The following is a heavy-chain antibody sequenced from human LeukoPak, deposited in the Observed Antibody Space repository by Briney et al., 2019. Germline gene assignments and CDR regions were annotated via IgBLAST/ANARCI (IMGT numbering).Heavy chain of an antibody. Sequence: ASVKVSCKASGYTFTNYGISWVRQAPGQGLEWMGWISAYNGNTNYAQKLQGRVTMTTDTSTSTVYMELSSLRSEDTAVYYCASESLWFGELLGPYSGFYYYGMDVWGQGTTVTVSS. CDR2: ISAYNGNT. CDR1: GYTFTNYG. J-gene: IGHJ6*02. CDR3: ASESLWFGELLGPYSGFYYYGMDV. D-gene: IGHD3-10*01. V-gene: IGHV1-18*01.